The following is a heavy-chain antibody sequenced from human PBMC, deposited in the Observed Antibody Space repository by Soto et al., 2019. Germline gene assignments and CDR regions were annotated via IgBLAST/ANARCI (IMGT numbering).Heavy chain of an antibody. CDR1: GGSISSSNW. V-gene: IGHV4-4*02. CDR2: IYYGGSI. J-gene: IGHJ5*02. D-gene: IGHD3-22*01. Sequence: SETLSLTCAVSGGSISSSNWWSWVRQPPGKGLEWIGYIYYGGSINYNPSLKSRVIISVDMAKNQFSLRLSSVTAADTAVYYCTGAYYDINGYSLDPWGQGTSVTVSS. CDR3: TGAYYDINGYSLDP.